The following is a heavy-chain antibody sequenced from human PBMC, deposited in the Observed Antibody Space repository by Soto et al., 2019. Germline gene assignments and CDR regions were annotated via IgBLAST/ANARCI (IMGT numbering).Heavy chain of an antibody. J-gene: IGHJ6*02. CDR2: MHPNSGNT. D-gene: IGHD5-12*01. Sequence: QVQLVQSGAEVKKPGASVKVSCKASGYTFTSYDINWVRQATGQGLEWMGWMHPNSGNTGYAQKFQGRVTMTRNTSISTAYMELSSLRSEDTAVYYCARGDSGYDYGYYYGMDVWGQGTTVTVSS. V-gene: IGHV1-8*01. CDR1: GYTFTSYD. CDR3: ARGDSGYDYGYYYGMDV.